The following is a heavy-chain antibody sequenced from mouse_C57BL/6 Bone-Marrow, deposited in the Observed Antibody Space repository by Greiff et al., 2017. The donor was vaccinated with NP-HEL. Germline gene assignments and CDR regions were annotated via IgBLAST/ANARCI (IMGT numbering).Heavy chain of an antibody. Sequence: VKLQESGAELARPGASVKLSCKASGYTFTSYGISWVKQRTGQGLEWIGEIYPRSGNTYYNEKFKGKATLTADKSSSTAYMELRSLTSEDSAVYFCAREGDYEGAYWGQGTLVTVSA. J-gene: IGHJ3*01. CDR2: IYPRSGNT. CDR1: GYTFTSYG. V-gene: IGHV1-81*01. D-gene: IGHD2-4*01. CDR3: AREGDYEGAY.